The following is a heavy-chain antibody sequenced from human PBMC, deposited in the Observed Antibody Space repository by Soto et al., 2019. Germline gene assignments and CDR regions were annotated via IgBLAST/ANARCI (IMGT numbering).Heavy chain of an antibody. CDR1: GFTFSDYY. CDR3: ASGYDFWSGYSPRVDI. D-gene: IGHD3-3*01. Sequence: PGGSLRLSCAASGFTFSDYYMSWIRQAPGKGLEWVSYISSSGSTIYYADSVKGRFTISRDNAKNSLYLQMNSLRAEDTAVYYCASGYDFWSGYSPRVDIRGQGTMVTVSS. CDR2: ISSSGSTI. J-gene: IGHJ3*02. V-gene: IGHV3-11*01.